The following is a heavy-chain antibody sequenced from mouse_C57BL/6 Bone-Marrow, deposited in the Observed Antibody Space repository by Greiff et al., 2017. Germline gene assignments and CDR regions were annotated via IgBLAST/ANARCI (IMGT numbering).Heavy chain of an antibody. J-gene: IGHJ3*01. D-gene: IGHD2-5*01. CDR1: GYTFTDYY. CDR2: INPYNGGT. CDR3: ARSGYSNPWLAY. Sequence: EVQLKESGPVLVQPGASVKMSCKASGYTFTDYYMNWVKQSHGKSLEWIGVINPYNGGTSYNQKFKGKATLTVDKSSSTAYMELNSLTSEDSAVYYCARSGYSNPWLAYWGQGTLVTVSA. V-gene: IGHV1-19*01.